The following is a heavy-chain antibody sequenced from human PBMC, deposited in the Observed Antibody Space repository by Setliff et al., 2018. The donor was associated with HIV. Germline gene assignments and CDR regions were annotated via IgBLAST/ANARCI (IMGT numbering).Heavy chain of an antibody. D-gene: IGHD3-10*01. CDR3: ARDSRGSGNFDF. CDR1: GGSISSSSYY. V-gene: IGHV4-39*07. J-gene: IGHJ4*02. CDR2: IYYSGST. Sequence: SETLSLTCTVSGGSISSSSYYWGWIRQPPGKGLEWIGSIYYSGSTYYNPFFESRGTISRDMSKNQFSLRLTSVTAADTAVYYCARDSRGSGNFDFWGQGTLVTVSS.